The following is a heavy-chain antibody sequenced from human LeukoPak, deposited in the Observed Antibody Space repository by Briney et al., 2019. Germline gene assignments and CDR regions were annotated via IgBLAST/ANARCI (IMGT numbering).Heavy chain of an antibody. D-gene: IGHD3-10*01. CDR3: ARAPYYYGSGSYAGTIDY. CDR1: GFTFSSYS. J-gene: IGHJ4*02. Sequence: GGSLRLSCAASGFTFSSYSMNWVRQAPGKRLEWVSSISSSSSYIYYADSVKGRFTISRDNAKNSLYLQMNSLRAEDTAVYYCARAPYYYGSGSYAGTIDYWGQGTLVTVSS. CDR2: ISSSSSYI. V-gene: IGHV3-21*01.